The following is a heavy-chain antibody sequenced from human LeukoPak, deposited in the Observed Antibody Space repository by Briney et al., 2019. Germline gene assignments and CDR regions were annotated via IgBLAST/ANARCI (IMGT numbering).Heavy chain of an antibody. D-gene: IGHD5-24*01. CDR1: GYTFTSYY. Sequence: ASVKVSCKASGYTFTSYYMHWVRQAPGQGLEWMGGIIPIFGTANYAQKFQGRVTITADESTSTAYMELSSLRSEDTAVYYCARDGRPKMTTRHYGMDVWGQGTTVTVSS. V-gene: IGHV1-69*13. J-gene: IGHJ6*02. CDR3: ARDGRPKMTTRHYGMDV. CDR2: IIPIFGTA.